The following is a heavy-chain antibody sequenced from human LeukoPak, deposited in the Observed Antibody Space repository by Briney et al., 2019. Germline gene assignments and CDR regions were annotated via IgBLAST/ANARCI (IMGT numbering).Heavy chain of an antibody. CDR2: INPNSGDT. J-gene: IGHJ4*02. D-gene: IGHD5-18*01. CDR3: ARAGGPNYSYGYYFAY. V-gene: IGHV1-2*02. Sequence: ASVKVSCKASGYTFTGYYMHWVRQAPGQGLEWMGWINPNSGDTNYAQKFQGRVTMTRDTSISTVYMELSRLRSDDTAVYYCARAGGPNYSYGYYFAYWGQGTLVTVSS. CDR1: GYTFTGYY.